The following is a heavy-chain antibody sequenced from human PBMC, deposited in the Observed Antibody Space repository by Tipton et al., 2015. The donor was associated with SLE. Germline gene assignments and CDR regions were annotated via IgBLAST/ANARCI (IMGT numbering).Heavy chain of an antibody. J-gene: IGHJ4*02. Sequence: SLRLSCAASGFTFSSYWMSWVRQAPGKGLEYVSAISSNGGSTYYANSVKGRFTISRDNSKNTLYLQMGSLRAEDMAVYYCARGDFWSGYSDWGQGTLVTVSS. CDR3: ARGDFWSGYSD. CDR1: GFTFSSYW. V-gene: IGHV3-64*01. CDR2: ISSNGGST. D-gene: IGHD3-3*01.